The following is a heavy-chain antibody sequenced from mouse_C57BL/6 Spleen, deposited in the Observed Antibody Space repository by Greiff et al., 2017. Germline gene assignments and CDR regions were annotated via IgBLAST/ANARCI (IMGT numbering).Heavy chain of an antibody. V-gene: IGHV14-4*01. Sequence: EVQLQQSGAELVRPGASVKLSCTASGFNIKDDYMHWVKQRPEQGLEWIGWIDPENGDTEYASKFQGKATITADTSSNTSYLQLSSLTSEDTAVYYCTTSCDYYGSSFFAYWGQGTLVTVSA. CDR2: IDPENGDT. CDR3: TTSCDYYGSSFFAY. J-gene: IGHJ3*01. D-gene: IGHD1-1*01. CDR1: GFNIKDDY.